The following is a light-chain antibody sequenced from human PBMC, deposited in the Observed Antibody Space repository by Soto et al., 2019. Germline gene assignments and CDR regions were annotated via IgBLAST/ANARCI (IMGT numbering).Light chain of an antibody. CDR3: QQYGSSPPMYT. Sequence: EIVLTQSPGTLSLSPGERATLSCRASQSVSSSYLAWYQQKPGQAPRLLIYGASGRATGIPDRFSGSGSGTAFTLTISRLEPEDFAVYYCQQYGSSPPMYTFGQGTKLEIK. V-gene: IGKV3-20*01. CDR2: GAS. CDR1: QSVSSSY. J-gene: IGKJ2*01.